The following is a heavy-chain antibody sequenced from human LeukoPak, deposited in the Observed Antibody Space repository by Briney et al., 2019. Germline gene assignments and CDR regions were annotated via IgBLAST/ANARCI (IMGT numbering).Heavy chain of an antibody. CDR3: AKDSLVYCSSTSCHKGYFDY. D-gene: IGHD2-2*01. CDR2: ISYDGNNE. V-gene: IGHV3-30*18. J-gene: IGHJ4*02. CDR1: GFTFTSYG. Sequence: GRSLRLSCAASGFTFTSYGRHWVRQAPGKGLEWVAVISYDGNNEYYADSVKGRFTISRDNSKNTLYLQMNSLRTEDTAVYYCAKDSLVYCSSTSCHKGYFDYWGQGTLVTVSA.